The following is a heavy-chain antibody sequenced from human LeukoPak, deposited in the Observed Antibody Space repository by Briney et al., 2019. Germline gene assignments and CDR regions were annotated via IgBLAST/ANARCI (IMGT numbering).Heavy chain of an antibody. D-gene: IGHD6-13*01. V-gene: IGHV4-61*02. CDR1: GGSIGSSIYY. CDR3: ARASSWYAYYYMDV. Sequence: SETLSLTCNVSGGSIGSSIYYWGWIRQPAGKGLEWIGRIYTSGSTNYNPSLKSRVTMSVDTSKNQFSLKLSSVTAADTAVYYCARASSWYAYYYMDVWGKGTTVTVSS. J-gene: IGHJ6*03. CDR2: IYTSGST.